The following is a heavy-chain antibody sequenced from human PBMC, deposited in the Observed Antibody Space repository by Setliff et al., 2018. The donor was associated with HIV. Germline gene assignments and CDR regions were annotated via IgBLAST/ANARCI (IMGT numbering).Heavy chain of an antibody. CDR3: ARSSYYDVNSPFDY. Sequence: GASVKVSCKASGGTFSSYVINWVRQAPGQGLEWMGGAIPMLGIANHVHKFQGRVTITADKSTSTAYMELNSLRSEDTAVYYRARSSYYDVNSPFDYWGQGTRVTVSS. D-gene: IGHD3-16*01. CDR2: AIPMLGIA. J-gene: IGHJ4*02. CDR1: GGTFSSYV. V-gene: IGHV1-69*10.